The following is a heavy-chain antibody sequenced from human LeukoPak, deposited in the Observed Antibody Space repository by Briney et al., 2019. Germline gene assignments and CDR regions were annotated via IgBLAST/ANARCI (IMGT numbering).Heavy chain of an antibody. V-gene: IGHV3-30*02. D-gene: IGHD6-6*01. CDR1: GFTFSSYG. CDR2: IRYDGSKK. CDR3: ARVRSIAARPGYFDY. Sequence: GGSLRLSCAASGFTFSSYGMHWVRQAPGKGLEWVAFIRYDGSKKYYADSVKGRFTISRDNSKNTLYLQMNSLRAGDTAVYYCARVRSIAARPGYFDYWGQGTLVTVSS. J-gene: IGHJ4*02.